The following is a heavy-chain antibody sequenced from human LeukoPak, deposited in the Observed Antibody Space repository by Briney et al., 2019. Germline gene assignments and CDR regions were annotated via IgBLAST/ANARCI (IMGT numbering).Heavy chain of an antibody. CDR3: ARAGGQTKTLCFGDLDY. CDR2: INPSCGST. V-gene: IGHV1-46*01. D-gene: IGHD3-10*01. Sequence: ASVKVSCKAGGYSFTTYYMHWVRQAPGQGLEWMGMINPSCGSTSYAQKFQGRVGMTRDSSTGTVYMELSSLTSEDTAVYYCARAGGQTKTLCFGDLDYWGEGTLVTVYS. J-gene: IGHJ4*02. CDR1: GYSFTTYY.